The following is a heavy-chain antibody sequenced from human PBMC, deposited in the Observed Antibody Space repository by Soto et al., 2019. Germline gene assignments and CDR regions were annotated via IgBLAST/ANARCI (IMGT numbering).Heavy chain of an antibody. D-gene: IGHD5-18*01. Sequence: GGSLRFSCAASGFTFSSYAMSWVRQAPGKGLEWVSAISGSGGSTYYADSVKGRFTISRDNSKNTLYLQMNSLRAEDTAVYYCSLTWIQLDFDYWGQGTLVTVSS. CDR1: GFTFSSYA. CDR3: SLTWIQLDFDY. CDR2: ISGSGGST. V-gene: IGHV3-23*01. J-gene: IGHJ4*02.